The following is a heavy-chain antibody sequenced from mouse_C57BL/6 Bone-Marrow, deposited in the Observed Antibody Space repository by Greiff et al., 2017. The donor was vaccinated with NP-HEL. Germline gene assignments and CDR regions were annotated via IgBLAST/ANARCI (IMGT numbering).Heavy chain of an antibody. Sequence: QVTLKVSGPGILQSSQTLSLTCSFSGFSLSTSGMGVSWIRQPSGKGLEWLAHIYWDDDKRYNPFLKSRPTIFKDTSRNQVFLKITSVDTADTAAYYGAQSCDSYDVGYWGQGTTLTVSS. CDR3: AQSCDSYDVGY. CDR2: IYWDDDK. V-gene: IGHV8-12*01. J-gene: IGHJ2*01. D-gene: IGHD2-12*01. CDR1: GFSLSTSGMG.